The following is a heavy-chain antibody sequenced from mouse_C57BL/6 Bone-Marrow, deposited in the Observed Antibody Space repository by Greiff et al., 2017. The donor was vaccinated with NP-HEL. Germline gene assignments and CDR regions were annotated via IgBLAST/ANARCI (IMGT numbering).Heavy chain of an antibody. CDR3: AYYYGRGGFAY. Sequence: QVQLQQSGAELARPGASVKLSCKASGYTFTSYGISWVKQRTGQGLEWIGEIYPRSGNTYYNEKFKGKATLTADKSSSTAYMELRSLTSEDSAVYFCAYYYGRGGFAYWGQGTLVTVSA. CDR1: GYTFTSYG. J-gene: IGHJ3*01. V-gene: IGHV1-81*01. D-gene: IGHD1-1*01. CDR2: IYPRSGNT.